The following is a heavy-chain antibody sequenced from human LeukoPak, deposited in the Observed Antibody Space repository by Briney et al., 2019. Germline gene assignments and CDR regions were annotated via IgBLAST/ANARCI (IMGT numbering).Heavy chain of an antibody. V-gene: IGHV4-34*01. D-gene: IGHD3-3*01. Sequence: SETLSLTCAVYGGSFSGYYWSWIRQPPGKGLEWIGEINHSGSTNYNPSLKSRVTISVDTSKNQFSLKLSSVTAADTAVYYCARGSYYDFWSGYYIPYDYYYYMDVWGKGTTVTVSS. J-gene: IGHJ6*03. CDR2: INHSGST. CDR3: ARGSYYDFWSGYYIPYDYYYYMDV. CDR1: GGSFSGYY.